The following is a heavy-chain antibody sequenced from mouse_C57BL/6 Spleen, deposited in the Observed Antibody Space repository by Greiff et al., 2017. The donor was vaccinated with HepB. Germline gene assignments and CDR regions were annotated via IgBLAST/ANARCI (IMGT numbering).Heavy chain of an antibody. V-gene: IGHV1-52*01. CDR1: GYTFTSYW. CDR3: ARDNPWYFDV. CDR2: IDPSDSET. Sequence: QVQLQQPGAELVRPGSSVKLSCKASGYTFTSYWMHWVKQRPIQGLEWIGNIDPSDSETHYNQKFKDKATLTVDKSSSTAYMQLSSLTSADSAVYECARDNPWYFDVWGTGTTVTVSS. D-gene: IGHD1-3*01. J-gene: IGHJ1*03.